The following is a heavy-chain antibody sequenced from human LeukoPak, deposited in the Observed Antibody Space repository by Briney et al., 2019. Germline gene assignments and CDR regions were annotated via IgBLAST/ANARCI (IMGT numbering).Heavy chain of an antibody. J-gene: IGHJ4*02. Sequence: NPSETLSLTCTVSGGSISSYYWSWIRQPPGKGLEWIGYIYYSGSTNYNPSLKSRVTISVDTSKNQFSLKLSSVTAADTAVYYCARDKGSSSSWSATSFDYWGQGTLVTVSS. CDR3: ARDKGSSSSWSATSFDY. CDR2: IYYSGST. CDR1: GGSISSYY. V-gene: IGHV4-59*01. D-gene: IGHD6-13*01.